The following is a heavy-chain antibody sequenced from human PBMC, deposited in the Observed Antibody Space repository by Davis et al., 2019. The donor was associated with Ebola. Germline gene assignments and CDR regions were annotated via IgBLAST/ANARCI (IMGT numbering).Heavy chain of an antibody. CDR2: ITSSGGST. J-gene: IGHJ6*04. Sequence: GGSLRLSCAASGFTVSSNYMSWVRQAPGKGLEWVSAITSSGGSTYYADSVKGRFTISRDNSKNTLYLQMNSLTVEDTAVYYCAKGGSGWPSDYSYGMGVWGKGTTVTVSS. D-gene: IGHD6-19*01. CDR1: GFTVSSNY. CDR3: AKGGSGWPSDYSYGMGV. V-gene: IGHV3-23*01.